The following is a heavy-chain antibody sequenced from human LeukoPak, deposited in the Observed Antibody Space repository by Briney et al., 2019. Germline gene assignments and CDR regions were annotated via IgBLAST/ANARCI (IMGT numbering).Heavy chain of an antibody. D-gene: IGHD3-10*01. CDR3: AKGHHYGSGSYWI. CDR2: ISGSDSRT. J-gene: IGHJ4*02. Sequence: GGSLRLSCTASGFTFSSYAMTWVRQAPGKGLEWVSAISGSDSRTYYADSVKGRFTISRDNSKNTLYLQMNSLRAEDTAVYYCAKGHHYGSGSYWIWGQGTLVTVSS. CDR1: GFTFSSYA. V-gene: IGHV3-23*01.